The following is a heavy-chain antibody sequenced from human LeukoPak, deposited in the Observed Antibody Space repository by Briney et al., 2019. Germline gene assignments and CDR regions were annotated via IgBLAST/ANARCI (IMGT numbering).Heavy chain of an antibody. V-gene: IGHV3-48*03. J-gene: IGHJ4*02. CDR1: GFTFSSYE. Sequence: GGSLRLSCAASGFTFSSYEMNRVRQAPGKGLEWVSYISSSGSTIYYADSVKGRFTISRDNAKNSLYLQMNSLRAEDTAVYYCARDILGYSGSYRYFDYWGQGTLVTVSS. CDR2: ISSSGSTI. CDR3: ARDILGYSGSYRYFDY. D-gene: IGHD1-26*01.